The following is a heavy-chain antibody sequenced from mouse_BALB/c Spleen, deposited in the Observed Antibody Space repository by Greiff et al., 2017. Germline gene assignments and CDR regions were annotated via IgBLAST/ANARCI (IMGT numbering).Heavy chain of an antibody. Sequence: EVQLVESGGGLVQPGGSRKLSCAASGFTFTSFGMHWVRQAPGKGLEWVAYISSGSSTIDYADTVKGRFTISRDNPKNTLFLQMTSLRSEDTAMYYCARKENLTGETFDYWGQGTTLTVSS. CDR1: GFTFTSFG. CDR3: ARKENLTGETFDY. CDR2: ISSGSSTI. D-gene: IGHD4-1*01. J-gene: IGHJ2*01. V-gene: IGHV5-17*02.